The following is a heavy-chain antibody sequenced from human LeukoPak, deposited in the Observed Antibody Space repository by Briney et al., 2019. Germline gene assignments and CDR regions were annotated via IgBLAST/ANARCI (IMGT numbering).Heavy chain of an antibody. Sequence: SVKVSCKASGGTFSSYAISWVRQAPGQGLEWMGGIIPIFGTANYAQKLQGRVTMTTDTSTSTAYMELSSLRSEDTAVYYCASSTPRDYFDYWGQGTLVTVSS. J-gene: IGHJ4*02. CDR1: GGTFSSYA. CDR3: ASSTPRDYFDY. V-gene: IGHV1-69*05. CDR2: IIPIFGTA.